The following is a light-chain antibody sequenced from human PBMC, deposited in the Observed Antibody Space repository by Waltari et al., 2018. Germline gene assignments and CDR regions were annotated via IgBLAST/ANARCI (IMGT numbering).Light chain of an antibody. J-gene: IGLJ2*01. CDR1: SLKTYY. V-gene: IGLV3-19*01. CDR3: NSRDTSGFPVV. Sequence: SSELTQDPAVSVALGQTVKITCQGDSLKTYYPSWYQQKPGQAPVLVIYGKNIRPSGIPDRLSGSRSGNTASLTVTGAKAEDEADYYCNSRDTSGFPVVFGGGTKVTVL. CDR2: GKN.